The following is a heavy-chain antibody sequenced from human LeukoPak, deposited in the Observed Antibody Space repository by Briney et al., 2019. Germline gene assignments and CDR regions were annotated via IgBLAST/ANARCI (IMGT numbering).Heavy chain of an antibody. CDR1: GGSFSGYY. J-gene: IGHJ3*01. CDR2: INHSGST. D-gene: IGHD3-22*01. CDR3: ARGQDSSGWFYN. V-gene: IGHV4-34*01. Sequence: SETLSLTCAVYGGSFSGYYWSWIRQPPGKGLEWIGEINHSGSTDYNPSLKSRVTISVDTSKNQFSLKLSSVTAADTAVYYCARGQDSSGWFYNWGQGTMVTVSS.